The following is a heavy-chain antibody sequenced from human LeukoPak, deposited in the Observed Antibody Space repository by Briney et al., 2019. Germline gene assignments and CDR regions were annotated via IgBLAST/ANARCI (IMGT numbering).Heavy chain of an antibody. D-gene: IGHD6-6*01. CDR1: GGSISSYY. CDR2: IYYSVST. CDR3: AREASQYYYYYGMDV. V-gene: IGHV4-59*01. Sequence: NPPQTLSPTCTTSGGSISSYYWSWIRQPPGKGLEWIGYIYYSVSTTYNPSLKSRVTISVDTSKNQFSLKLSSVTAADTAVYYCAREASQYYYYYGMDVWGQGTTVTVSS. J-gene: IGHJ6*02.